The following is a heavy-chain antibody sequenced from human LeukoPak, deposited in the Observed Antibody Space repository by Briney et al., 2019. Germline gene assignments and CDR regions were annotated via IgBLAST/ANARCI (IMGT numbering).Heavy chain of an antibody. Sequence: GGSLRLSCAASGFTFSSYGMHWVRQAPGKGLEWVAFIQYDGNNKYYADSVKGRFTISRDNSKNTLYLQMNSLRAEDSAVYYCATDPPSTVITPYYFDYWGQGTLVTVSS. CDR1: GFTFSSYG. CDR2: IQYDGNNK. J-gene: IGHJ4*02. D-gene: IGHD4-23*01. CDR3: ATDPPSTVITPYYFDY. V-gene: IGHV3-30*02.